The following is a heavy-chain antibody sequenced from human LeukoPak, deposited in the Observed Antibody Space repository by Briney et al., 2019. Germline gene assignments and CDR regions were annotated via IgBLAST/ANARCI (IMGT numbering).Heavy chain of an antibody. D-gene: IGHD4-17*01. Sequence: WASVKVSCKASGYTFTGYYIHWVRQAPGQGLEWMGWINPNSGGTNYAQKFQGRVTMTRDTSISTAYMEVSRLRSDDTALYYCARSMTTVTTRFFDLWGRGTLVTVSS. V-gene: IGHV1-2*02. J-gene: IGHJ2*01. CDR2: INPNSGGT. CDR1: GYTFTGYY. CDR3: ARSMTTVTTRFFDL.